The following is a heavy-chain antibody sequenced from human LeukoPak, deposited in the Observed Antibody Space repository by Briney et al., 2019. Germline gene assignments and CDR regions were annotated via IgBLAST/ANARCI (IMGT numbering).Heavy chain of an antibody. V-gene: IGHV5-51*01. Sequence: GESLKISCKGSGYSFTSYWIGWVRQVRGKGLEWMGIIFPGDSDTRYSPSFPGPVTIPAAKSISTAYMQWSRLKASERAIYYSARVEGSWVQDGFDICGQGTMITVSS. CDR3: ARVEGSWVQDGFDI. D-gene: IGHD5-24*01. J-gene: IGHJ3*02. CDR1: GYSFTSYW. CDR2: IFPGDSDT.